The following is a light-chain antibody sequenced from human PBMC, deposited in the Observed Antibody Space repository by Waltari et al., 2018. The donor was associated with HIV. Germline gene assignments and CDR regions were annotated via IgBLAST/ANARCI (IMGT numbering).Light chain of an antibody. CDR2: EVY. CDR1: SSDVGAYNY. J-gene: IGLJ2*01. V-gene: IGLV2-8*01. Sequence: QSALTQPPSASGSPGQSVIISCTGTSSDVGAYNYVYWYQQHPGKAPNLMIFEVYKRPSGVPDRFFGSKSDNTASLTVSGLQAEDEAVYYCSSYAGSNNLVFGGGTKLTVL. CDR3: SSYAGSNNLV.